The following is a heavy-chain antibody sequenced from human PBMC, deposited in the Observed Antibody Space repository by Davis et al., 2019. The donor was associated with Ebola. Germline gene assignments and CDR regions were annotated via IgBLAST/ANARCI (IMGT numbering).Heavy chain of an antibody. D-gene: IGHD4-23*01. Sequence: GGSLRLSCEASGFTFDDHAMHWVRQVPGKGLDRVAGISWNSRHKVYEDSMKGRSAISRDNARNSLFLEMNSLRAEDTALYYCVKDKTVAVVPATHAAFDMWGQGTMVIVSS. CDR2: ISWNSRHK. CDR1: GFTFDDHA. J-gene: IGHJ3*02. CDR3: VKDKTVAVVPATHAAFDM. V-gene: IGHV3-9*01.